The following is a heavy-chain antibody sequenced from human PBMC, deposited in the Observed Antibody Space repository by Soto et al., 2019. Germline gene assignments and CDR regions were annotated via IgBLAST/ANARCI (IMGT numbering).Heavy chain of an antibody. V-gene: IGHV3-33*01. CDR2: IWYDGSNK. D-gene: IGHD6-19*01. CDR1: GFTFSSYG. Sequence: ESGGGVVQPGRSLRLSCAASGFTFSSYGMHWVRQAPGKGLEWVAVIWYDGSNKYYADSVKGRFTISRDNSKNTLYLQMNSLRAEDTAVYYCARDRSSSGWYSTPAFDYWGQGTLVTVSS. CDR3: ARDRSSSGWYSTPAFDY. J-gene: IGHJ4*02.